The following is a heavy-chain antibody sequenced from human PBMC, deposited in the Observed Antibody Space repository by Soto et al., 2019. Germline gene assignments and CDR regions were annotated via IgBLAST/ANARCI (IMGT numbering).Heavy chain of an antibody. CDR3: ARPLTRGYNYYYGMDV. J-gene: IGHJ6*02. CDR2: IYPGDSDT. V-gene: IGHV5-51*01. Sequence: GESLKISCKGSGYSFTSYLIGWVRQMPGKGLEWMGIIYPGDSDTRYSPSFQGQVTISADKSISTAYLQWSSLKASDTAMYYCARPLTRGYNYYYGMDVWGQGTTVTVSS. D-gene: IGHD1-26*01. CDR1: GYSFTSYL.